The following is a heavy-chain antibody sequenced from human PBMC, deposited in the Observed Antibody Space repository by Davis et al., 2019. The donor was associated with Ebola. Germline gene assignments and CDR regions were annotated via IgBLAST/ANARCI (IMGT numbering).Heavy chain of an antibody. J-gene: IGHJ4*02. CDR3: ARGLEKFSTAPGILDY. CDR2: INPSGGST. CDR1: GYTFTRYY. Sequence: ASVQVSCKASGYTFTRYYMHWVRQAPGQGLEWMGIINPSGGSTSYAQKFQGRVTMTRDTSTSTVYMELSSLRSEDTAVYYCARGLEKFSTAPGILDYWGQGTLITVSS. D-gene: IGHD2-2*01. V-gene: IGHV1-46*01.